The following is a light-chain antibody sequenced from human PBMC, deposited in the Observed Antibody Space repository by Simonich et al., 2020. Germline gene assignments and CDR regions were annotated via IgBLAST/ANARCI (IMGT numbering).Light chain of an antibody. CDR2: RKN. Sequence: QSVLTQPPSASGTPGQRVTISCSGSSSNIGSNTVNWYQQLPGTAPKLLIYRKNQRPSGVPDGFAGSKSGTSASLAISGLRSEDEADYYCAAWDDSLSGWVFGGGTKLTVL. J-gene: IGLJ3*02. V-gene: IGLV1-47*01. CDR1: SSNIGSNT. CDR3: AAWDDSLSGWV.